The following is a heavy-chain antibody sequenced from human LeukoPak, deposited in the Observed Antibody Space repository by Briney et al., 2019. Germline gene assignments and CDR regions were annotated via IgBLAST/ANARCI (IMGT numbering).Heavy chain of an antibody. CDR1: GITLSELS. D-gene: IGHD6-13*01. V-gene: IGHV1-69*02. Sequence: SVKVSCKVSGITLSELSLHWVRQAPGQWLEWMGRIIPILGVANYAQKFQGRVTITADKSTSTAYMELSRLRAEDTAVYYCASLRPARYSSSWFGYGMDVWGQGTTVTVSS. J-gene: IGHJ6*02. CDR3: ASLRPARYSSSWFGYGMDV. CDR2: IIPILGVA.